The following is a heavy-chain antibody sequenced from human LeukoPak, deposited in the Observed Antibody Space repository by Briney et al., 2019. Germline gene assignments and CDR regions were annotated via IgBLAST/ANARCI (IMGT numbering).Heavy chain of an antibody. CDR1: GYTFTSYD. V-gene: IGHV1-8*01. CDR3: ARGLYCSSTSCYTSYWFDP. Sequence: ASVKVSCKASGYTFTSYDINWVRQATGQGLEWMGWMNPNSGNTGYAQKFQGRVTMTRNTSISTAYMELSSLRSEDTAVYCCARGLYCSSTSCYTSYWFDPWGQGTLVTVSS. CDR2: MNPNSGNT. J-gene: IGHJ5*02. D-gene: IGHD2-2*02.